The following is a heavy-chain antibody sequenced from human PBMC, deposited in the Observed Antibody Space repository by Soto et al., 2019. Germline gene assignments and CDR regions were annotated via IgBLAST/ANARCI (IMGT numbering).Heavy chain of an antibody. CDR3: ARSYSGTLYYFDY. V-gene: IGHV4-39*01. D-gene: IGHD1-26*01. CDR2: IYYSGST. J-gene: IGHJ4*02. CDR1: GGSISSSDYY. Sequence: PWETLSLTCTVSGGSISSSDYYWGWIRQPPGKGLEWIGSIYYSGSTYYNPSLKSRVTISVDTSKNQFSLKLSSVTAADTAVYYCARSYSGTLYYFDYWGQGTLVTVSS.